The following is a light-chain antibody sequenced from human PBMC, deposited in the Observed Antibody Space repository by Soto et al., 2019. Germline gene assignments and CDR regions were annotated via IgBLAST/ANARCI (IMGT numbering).Light chain of an antibody. J-gene: IGKJ2*01. CDR1: QSISSW. Sequence: DIQMTQSPSTLSASVGDRVTITCRARQSISSWLARYQQKPGKAPKLLIYKASSLESGVPSRFSGSGSGTEFTLTISSLQPDDFATYYCQQYNSYSYTFGQGTKLEIK. CDR3: QQYNSYSYT. CDR2: KAS. V-gene: IGKV1-5*03.